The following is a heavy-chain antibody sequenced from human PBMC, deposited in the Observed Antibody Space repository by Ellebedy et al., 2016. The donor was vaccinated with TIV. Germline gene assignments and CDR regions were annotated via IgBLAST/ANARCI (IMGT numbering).Heavy chain of an antibody. Sequence: GWVRQAPGKGLEWIGNIYYSGDTDYNPSLKSRVTISVDTSKNQFSLKLSSVTAADTSVYYCARHRDGGVVALAARNYYFDDWGQGTLVTVSS. CDR2: IYYSGDT. CDR3: ARHRDGGVVALAARNYYFDD. J-gene: IGHJ4*02. D-gene: IGHD2-15*01. V-gene: IGHV4-39*01.